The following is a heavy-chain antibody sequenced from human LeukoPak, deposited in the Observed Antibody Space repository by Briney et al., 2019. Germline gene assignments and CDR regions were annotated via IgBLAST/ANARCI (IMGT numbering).Heavy chain of an antibody. J-gene: IGHJ4*02. CDR3: GNADGYNYGFDY. D-gene: IGHD5-24*01. CDR2: IYHSGST. V-gene: IGHV4-4*02. Sequence: SETLSLTCSVSGVSINTSNLWSWVRQPPGKGLGWIGEIYHSGSTNYNPSLKGRVTISVNKSKNQFSLKFTSVTAPATALYCLGNADGYNYGFDYWGQGTLVTVSS. CDR1: GVSINTSNL.